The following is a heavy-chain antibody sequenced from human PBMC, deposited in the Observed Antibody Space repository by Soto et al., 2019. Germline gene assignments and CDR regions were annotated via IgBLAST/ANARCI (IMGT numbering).Heavy chain of an antibody. CDR2: IYHSGST. V-gene: IGHV4-4*02. D-gene: IGHD3-3*01. CDR1: GGSISSSNW. CDR3: ARDGITIFGVVTYGGHWFDP. Sequence: SETLSLTCAVSGGSISSSNWWSWVRQPPGKGLEWIGEIYHSGSTNYNPSLKSRVTISVDKSKNQFSLKLSSVTAADTAVYYCARDGITIFGVVTYGGHWFDPWGQGTLVTVSS. J-gene: IGHJ5*02.